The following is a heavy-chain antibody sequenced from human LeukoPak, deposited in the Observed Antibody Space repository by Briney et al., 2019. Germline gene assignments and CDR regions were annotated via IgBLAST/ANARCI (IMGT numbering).Heavy chain of an antibody. CDR3: ASESGYSSSWFEYDAFDI. CDR1: GGSISSYY. Sequence: RPSETLSLTCTVSGGSISSYYWSWIRQPAGKGLEWIGRIYTSGSTNYNPFLKSRVTMSVDTSKNQFSLKLSSVTAADTAVYYCASESGYSSSWFEYDAFDIWGQGTMVTVSS. D-gene: IGHD6-13*01. CDR2: IYTSGST. J-gene: IGHJ3*02. V-gene: IGHV4-4*07.